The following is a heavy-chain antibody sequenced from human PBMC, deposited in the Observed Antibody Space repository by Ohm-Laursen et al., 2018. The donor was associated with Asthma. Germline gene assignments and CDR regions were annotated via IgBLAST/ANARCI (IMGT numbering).Heavy chain of an antibody. J-gene: IGHJ6*02. Sequence: SLRLSCAASGFTFRSYAMHWVRQAPGKGLEWVSGISWNSGSIGYADSVKGRFTISRDNAKNSLYLQMNSLRAEDTALYYCAKEGGDNYYYGMDVWGQGTTVTVSS. CDR3: AKEGGDNYYYGMDV. D-gene: IGHD3-16*01. CDR2: ISWNSGSI. V-gene: IGHV3-9*01. CDR1: GFTFRSYA.